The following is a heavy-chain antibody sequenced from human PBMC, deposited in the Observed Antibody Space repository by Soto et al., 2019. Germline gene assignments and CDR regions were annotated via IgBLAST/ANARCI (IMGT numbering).Heavy chain of an antibody. D-gene: IGHD4-17*01. Sequence: SETLSLTCAVYGGSFSGYYWSWIRQPPGKGLEWIGEINHSGSTNYNPSLKSRVTISVDTSKNQFSLKLSSVTAADTAVYYCARELYNYGDYTFDYWGQGTLVTVSS. V-gene: IGHV4-34*01. CDR1: GGSFSGYY. J-gene: IGHJ4*02. CDR2: INHSGST. CDR3: ARELYNYGDYTFDY.